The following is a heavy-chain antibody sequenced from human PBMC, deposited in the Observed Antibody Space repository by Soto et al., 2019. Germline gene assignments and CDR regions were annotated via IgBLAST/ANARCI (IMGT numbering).Heavy chain of an antibody. V-gene: IGHV3-30*18. D-gene: IGHD1-26*01. J-gene: IGHJ6*02. Sequence: QVQLVESGGGVVQPGRSLRLSCAASGFTFSSYGMHWVRQAPGKGLEWVAVISYDGSNKYYADSVKGRFTISRDNSKNTLYLQMNSLRAEATAVYYCAKVRIVGAPKYYYYYGMDVWGQGTTVTVSS. CDR3: AKVRIVGAPKYYYYYGMDV. CDR2: ISYDGSNK. CDR1: GFTFSSYG.